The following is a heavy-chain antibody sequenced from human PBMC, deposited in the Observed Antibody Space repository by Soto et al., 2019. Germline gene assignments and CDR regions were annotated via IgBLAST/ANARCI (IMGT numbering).Heavy chain of an antibody. Sequence: GGSLRLSCAASGFTFSSYEMNWVRQAPGKGLEWVSYISSSGSTIYYADSVKGRFTISRDNAKNSLYLQMNSLRAEDTAVYYCARDLIAYQLLLAWHAFDIWGRGTMVTVSS. D-gene: IGHD2-2*01. J-gene: IGHJ3*02. V-gene: IGHV3-48*03. CDR2: ISSSGSTI. CDR3: ARDLIAYQLLLAWHAFDI. CDR1: GFTFSSYE.